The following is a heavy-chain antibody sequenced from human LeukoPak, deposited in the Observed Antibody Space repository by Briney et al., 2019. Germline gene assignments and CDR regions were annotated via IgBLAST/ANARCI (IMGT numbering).Heavy chain of an antibody. CDR3: VRGSPGYSSSWHAY. Sequence: GGSLRLSCAASGFRFSNSWMHWVRQAPGKGLVWVSRINSDATSTSYADSVRGRSTISRDDAKNTMYLQMNSLRAEDTAMYYCVRGSPGYSSSWHAYWGQGTLVTVSS. V-gene: IGHV3-74*01. J-gene: IGHJ4*02. CDR1: GFRFSNSW. CDR2: INSDATST. D-gene: IGHD6-13*01.